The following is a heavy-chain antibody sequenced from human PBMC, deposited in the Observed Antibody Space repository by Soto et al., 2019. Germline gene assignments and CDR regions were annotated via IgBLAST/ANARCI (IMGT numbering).Heavy chain of an antibody. V-gene: IGHV3-74*01. CDR2: INSDGTTT. J-gene: IGHJ4*02. CDR3: ATVATVSYSWRDN. Sequence: EVQLVESGGGLVQPGGSLRLSCAASGFTFSTYWMHWVRQAPGKGLVWVSRINSDGTTTTYADSVKGRFTISRDNARNTLDLQMNSLRAEDTAVYYCATVATVSYSWRDNWGQGTLVTVSS. D-gene: IGHD1-26*01. CDR1: GFTFSTYW.